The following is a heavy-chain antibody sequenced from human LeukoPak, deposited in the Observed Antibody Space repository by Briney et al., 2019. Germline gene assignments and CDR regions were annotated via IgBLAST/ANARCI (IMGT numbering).Heavy chain of an antibody. Sequence: GGSLTLFCAVWGFTFSSYWMLWVRQARGKGLVCVSRINSDGSRTSYADSVKGRFTISIDNSKNTLYLQMNSLRAEDTAVYNCARDSGGPDYWGQGTLGTVSS. V-gene: IGHV3-74*01. CDR1: GFTFSSYW. J-gene: IGHJ4*02. CDR3: ARDSGGPDY. D-gene: IGHD3-16*01. CDR2: INSDGSRT.